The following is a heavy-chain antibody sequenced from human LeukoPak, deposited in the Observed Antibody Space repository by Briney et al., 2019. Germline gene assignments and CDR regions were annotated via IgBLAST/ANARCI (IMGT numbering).Heavy chain of an antibody. J-gene: IGHJ1*01. CDR3: ARAYSYYYHSSAYYAPKYFQH. CDR2: IHYSGSP. Sequence: RPSETLSLTCTVSGGSISSGGYYWSWIRQYPGKGLEWIGYIHYSGSPYYNPSLKSRLTISVDTSKSQFSLQLTSVTAADTAVYYCARAYSYYYHSSAYYAPKYFQHWGQGTLVTVSS. V-gene: IGHV4-31*03. CDR1: GGSISSGGYY. D-gene: IGHD3-22*01.